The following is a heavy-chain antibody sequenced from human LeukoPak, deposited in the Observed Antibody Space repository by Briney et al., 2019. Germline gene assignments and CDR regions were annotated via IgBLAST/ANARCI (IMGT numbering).Heavy chain of an antibody. CDR2: INHSGST. V-gene: IGHV4-34*01. D-gene: IGHD3-3*01. CDR3: ARGPGMRYDFWSGYSY. Sequence: SETLSLTCAVYGGSFGGYYWSWIRQPPGKGLEWIGEINHSGSTNYNPSLKSRVTISVDTSKNQFSLKLSSVTAADTAVYYCARGPGMRYDFWSGYSYWGQGTLVTVSS. J-gene: IGHJ4*02. CDR1: GGSFGGYY.